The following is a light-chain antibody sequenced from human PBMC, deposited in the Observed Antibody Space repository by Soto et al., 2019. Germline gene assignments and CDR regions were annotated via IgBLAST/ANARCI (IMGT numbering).Light chain of an antibody. CDR3: SSYTTTNTWV. V-gene: IGLV2-14*01. J-gene: IGLJ3*02. CDR1: SSDIGGYNY. CDR2: EVT. Sequence: QSVLTQPASVSGSPGQSITISCTGTSSDIGGYNYVCWYQQHPGKAPRLMIYEVTNRPSGVSTRFSGSKSGNTASLTISGLQTDDEAAYYCSSYTTTNTWVFGGGTKLTVL.